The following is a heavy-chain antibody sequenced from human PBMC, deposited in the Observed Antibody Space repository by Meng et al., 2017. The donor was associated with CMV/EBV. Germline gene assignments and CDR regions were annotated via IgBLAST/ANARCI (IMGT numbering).Heavy chain of an antibody. CDR3: ARGSGAKDIVVVPAAIHGGYYYYGMDV. J-gene: IGHJ6*02. D-gene: IGHD2-2*02. CDR1: GFTFSSYE. V-gene: IGHV3-48*03. CDR2: ISSSGSTI. Sequence: GESLKISCAASGFTFSSYEMNWVRQAPGKGLEWVSYISSSGSTIYYADSVKGRFTIPRDNAKNSLYLQMNSLRAEDTAVYYCARGSGAKDIVVVPAAIHGGYYYYGMDVWGQGTTVTVSS.